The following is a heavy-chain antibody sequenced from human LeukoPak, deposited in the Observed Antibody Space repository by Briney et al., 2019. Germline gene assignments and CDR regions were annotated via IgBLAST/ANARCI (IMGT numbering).Heavy chain of an antibody. CDR1: GGSISSYY. CDR2: IYTSGST. J-gene: IGHJ6*03. D-gene: IGHD2-21*02. V-gene: IGHV4-4*07. Sequence: KPSETLSLTCTVSGGSISSYYLSWIRQPAGKGLEWIGRIYTSGSTNYNPSLKSRVTMSVDTSKNQFSLKLSSVTAADTAVYYCARLQYCGGDCYSNYYYYMDVWGRGTTVTVSS. CDR3: ARLQYCGGDCYSNYYYYMDV.